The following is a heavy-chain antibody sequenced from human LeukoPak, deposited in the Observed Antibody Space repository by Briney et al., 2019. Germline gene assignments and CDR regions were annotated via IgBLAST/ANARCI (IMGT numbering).Heavy chain of an antibody. CDR3: AREGYYGAFDI. Sequence: GGSLRLSCAASGFIFSSYSMNRVRQAPGKGLEWVAYINGGTDLIHYADSVKGRLTISRDNARNSLYLQMHSLRDEDAAVYYCAREGYYGAFDIWGQGTMVTVSS. D-gene: IGHD3-10*01. V-gene: IGHV3-48*02. J-gene: IGHJ3*02. CDR2: INGGTDLI. CDR1: GFIFSSYS.